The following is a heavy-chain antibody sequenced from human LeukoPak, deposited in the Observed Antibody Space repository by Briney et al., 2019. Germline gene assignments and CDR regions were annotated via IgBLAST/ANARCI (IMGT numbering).Heavy chain of an antibody. CDR2: MNPNSGNT. D-gene: IGHD2-21*02. CDR3: ARVNCGGDCYPYYYYGMDV. J-gene: IGHJ6*02. V-gene: IGHV1-8*01. CDR1: GYTFTSYD. Sequence: ASVKVSCKASGYTFTSYDINWVRQATGQGLEWVGWMNPNSGNTGYAQKFQGRVTMTRNTSISTAYMELSSLRSEDTAVYYCARVNCGGDCYPYYYYGMDVWGQGTTVTVSS.